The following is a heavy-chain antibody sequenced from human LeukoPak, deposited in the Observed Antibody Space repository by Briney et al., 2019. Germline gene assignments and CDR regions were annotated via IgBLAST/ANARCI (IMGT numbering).Heavy chain of an antibody. CDR1: GDSISSYY. V-gene: IGHV4-59*01. Sequence: SETLSLTCTVSGDSISSYYWSWIRQPPGKGLEWIGYIYYSGSTNYNPSLKSRVTISVDTSKNQFSLKLSSVTAADTAVYYCARDRGRLLHFDYWGQGTLVTVSS. J-gene: IGHJ4*02. CDR2: IYYSGST. D-gene: IGHD2-15*01. CDR3: ARDRGRLLHFDY.